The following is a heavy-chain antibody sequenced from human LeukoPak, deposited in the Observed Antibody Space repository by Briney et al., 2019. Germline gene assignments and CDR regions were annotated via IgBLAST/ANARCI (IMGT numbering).Heavy chain of an antibody. CDR2: ISPGGGTT. D-gene: IGHD5-12*01. CDR1: GFAFGSEA. V-gene: IGHV3-23*01. CDR3: ARDHRGRIVATMDYYYYGMDV. Sequence: GGSLRLSCEVSGFAFGSEAMSWVRQSPARGLEWVASISPGGGTTYYADYVKDRFTISRDNSKNTLYLQMNSLRAEDTAVYYCARDHRGRIVATMDYYYYGMDVWGQGTTVTVSS. J-gene: IGHJ6*02.